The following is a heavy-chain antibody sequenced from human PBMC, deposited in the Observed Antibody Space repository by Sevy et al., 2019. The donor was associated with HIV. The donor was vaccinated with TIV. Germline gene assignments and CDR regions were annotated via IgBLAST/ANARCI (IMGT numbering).Heavy chain of an antibody. CDR2: ISSDSSRI. CDR1: GFTFSNYD. D-gene: IGHD5-12*01. Sequence: GGSLRLSCAASGFTFSNYDMNWVRQAPGKGVEWVSYISSDSSRIYYADSVKGRLTISRGNAKNLLYVQMNRLRAEDTAVYYCAREGGYSDQGMDFWGQGTTVTGS. J-gene: IGHJ6*02. CDR3: AREGGYSDQGMDF. V-gene: IGHV3-48*01.